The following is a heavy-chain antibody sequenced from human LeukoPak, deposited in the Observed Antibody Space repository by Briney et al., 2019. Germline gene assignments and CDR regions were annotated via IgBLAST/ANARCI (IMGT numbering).Heavy chain of an antibody. CDR1: GGSISSYY. V-gene: IGHV4-59*01. Sequence: PSETLSLTCTVSGGSISSYYWSWIRQPPGTGLEGIGDIYYSGSTNYNPSHKSRVTISVDTSKKQFSLKLSSVTAADTAVYYCARASPRSRYYGSGRLFGGVFDYWGQGTLVTVSS. CDR2: IYYSGST. J-gene: IGHJ4*02. CDR3: ARASPRSRYYGSGRLFGGVFDY. D-gene: IGHD3-10*01.